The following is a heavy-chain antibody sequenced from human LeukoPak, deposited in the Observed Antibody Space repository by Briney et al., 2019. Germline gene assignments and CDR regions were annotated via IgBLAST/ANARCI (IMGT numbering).Heavy chain of an antibody. J-gene: IGHJ3*01. V-gene: IGHV3-30-3*01. CDR1: GFTFSSYA. Sequence: GRSLRLSCAASGFTFSSYAMHWVRQAPGKGLEWVAVISYDGSNKYYADSVKGRFTISRDNSKDTLYLQMNSLRAEDTAVYYGASPVWESYRSPVDYWGQGTMVTVSS. CDR2: ISYDGSNK. D-gene: IGHD3-16*02. CDR3: ASPVWESYRSPVDY.